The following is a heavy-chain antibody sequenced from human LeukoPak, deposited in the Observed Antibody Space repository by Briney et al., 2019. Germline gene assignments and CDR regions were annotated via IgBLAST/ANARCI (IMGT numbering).Heavy chain of an antibody. CDR3: AREDLP. CDR1: GFTFSSYA. J-gene: IGHJ3*01. V-gene: IGHV3-30-3*01. CDR2: ISYDGSNK. Sequence: PGGSLRLSCAASGFTFSSYAMHWVRQAPGKGLEWVAVISYDGSNKYYADSVKGRFTISRDNSKNTLYLQMNSLRAEDTAVYYCAREDLPWGQGTMVTVSS.